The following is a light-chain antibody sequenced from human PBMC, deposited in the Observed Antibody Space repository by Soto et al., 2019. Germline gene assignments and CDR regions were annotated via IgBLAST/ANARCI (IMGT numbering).Light chain of an antibody. CDR1: SSNIGSNY. CDR2: RNN. V-gene: IGLV1-47*01. Sequence: QSVLTQPPSAPGTPGQRVTISCSGSSSNIGSNYVYWYQQLPGTAPKLLIYRNNQRPSGVPDRFSGSKSGTSASLAISGLRSEDEADYYCAAWDDSLSVWVFGGGTKLTVL. CDR3: AAWDDSLSVWV. J-gene: IGLJ3*02.